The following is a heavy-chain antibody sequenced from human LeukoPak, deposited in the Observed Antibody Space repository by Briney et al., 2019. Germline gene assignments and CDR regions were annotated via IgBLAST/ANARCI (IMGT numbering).Heavy chain of an antibody. D-gene: IGHD4-11*01. V-gene: IGHV4-39*01. Sequence: SETLSLTCTVSGGSISSSSYYWGWIRQPPGKGLEWIGSIYYSGSTYYNPSLKSRVTISVDTSKNQFSLKLSSVTAADTAVYYCASYSNLRHFDYWGQGTLVTVSS. CDR1: GGSISSSSYY. CDR3: ASYSNLRHFDY. J-gene: IGHJ4*02. CDR2: IYYSGST.